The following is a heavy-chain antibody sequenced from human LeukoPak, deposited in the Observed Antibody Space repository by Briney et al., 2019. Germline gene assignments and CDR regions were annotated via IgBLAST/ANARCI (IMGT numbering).Heavy chain of an antibody. V-gene: IGHV4-34*01. CDR3: ARGRLESMQTTNSRSAWFDP. Sequence: SETLSLTCAVYGGSFSGYYWSWIRQPPGKGLEWIGEINHSGSTNYNPSLKSRVTISVDTCKNQFSLKLSSVTAADTAVYYCARGRLESMQTTNSRSAWFDPWGQGTLVTVSS. J-gene: IGHJ5*02. CDR2: INHSGST. D-gene: IGHD2-8*01. CDR1: GGSFSGYY.